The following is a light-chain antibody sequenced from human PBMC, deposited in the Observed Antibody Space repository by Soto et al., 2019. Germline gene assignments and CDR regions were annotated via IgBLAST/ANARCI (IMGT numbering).Light chain of an antibody. V-gene: IGLV2-11*01. CDR3: RPYAGSHVV. CDR2: DVS. Sequence: QSALTQPRSVSGSPGQSVTISCTGTSSDVGGYNYVSWYQQHPGKAPKLMIFDVSKRPSGVPDRFSGFQSGNTASLTISGLQVWVEADYYCRPYAGSHVVFGGGTKLTVL. J-gene: IGLJ2*01. CDR1: SSDVGGYNY.